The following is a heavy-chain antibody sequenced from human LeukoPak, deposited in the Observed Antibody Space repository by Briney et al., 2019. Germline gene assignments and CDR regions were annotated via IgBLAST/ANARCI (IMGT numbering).Heavy chain of an antibody. Sequence: GRSLRLSCAASGFTFSSYAMHWVRQAPGKGLEWVAVISYDGSNKYHADSVKGRFTISRDNSKNTLYLQMNSLRAEDTAVYYCARDGGYCSSTSCYAVNWGQGTLVTVSS. CDR2: ISYDGSNK. D-gene: IGHD2-2*01. CDR3: ARDGGYCSSTSCYAVN. J-gene: IGHJ4*02. V-gene: IGHV3-30-3*01. CDR1: GFTFSSYA.